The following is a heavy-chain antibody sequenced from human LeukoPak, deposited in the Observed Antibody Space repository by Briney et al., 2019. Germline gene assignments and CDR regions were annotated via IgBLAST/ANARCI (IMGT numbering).Heavy chain of an antibody. Sequence: RGESLKISCKASGYSFTSYWIGWVRQMPGKGLEWMGIIYPGDSESRYSPSFQGQVTISADKSISTVYLQWSSLKASDTAMYYCATYYDSSGYFHFDYWGQGTLVTVSS. V-gene: IGHV5-51*01. D-gene: IGHD3-22*01. J-gene: IGHJ4*02. CDR2: IYPGDSES. CDR1: GYSFTSYW. CDR3: ATYYDSSGYFHFDY.